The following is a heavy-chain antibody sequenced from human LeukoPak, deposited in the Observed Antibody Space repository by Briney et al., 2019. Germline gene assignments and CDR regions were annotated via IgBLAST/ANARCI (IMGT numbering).Heavy chain of an antibody. CDR1: GFTFSSYS. J-gene: IGHJ4*02. CDR2: ISYDGSNK. V-gene: IGHV3-30*18. Sequence: GGSLRLSCAASGFTFSSYSMNWVRQAPGKGLEWVAVISYDGSNKYYADSVKGRFTISRDNSKNTLYLQMNSLRAEDTAVYYCAKTQHYYGSGSYSAPDYWGQGTLVTVSS. D-gene: IGHD3-10*01. CDR3: AKTQHYYGSGSYSAPDY.